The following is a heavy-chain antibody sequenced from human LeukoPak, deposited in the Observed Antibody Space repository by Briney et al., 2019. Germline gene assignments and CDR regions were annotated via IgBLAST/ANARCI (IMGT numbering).Heavy chain of an antibody. Sequence: GGSLRLSCAASGFTFSSYALSWVRQAPGKGLEWVSAISVSGGSAFYADSVRGRFTISRDNSKNTLYLQMDSLRVEDTALYYSAKTLLPGRGRLDYWGQGTLVTVSS. V-gene: IGHV3-23*01. CDR1: GFTFSSYA. CDR2: ISVSGGSA. CDR3: AKTLLPGRGRLDY. J-gene: IGHJ4*02. D-gene: IGHD2/OR15-2a*01.